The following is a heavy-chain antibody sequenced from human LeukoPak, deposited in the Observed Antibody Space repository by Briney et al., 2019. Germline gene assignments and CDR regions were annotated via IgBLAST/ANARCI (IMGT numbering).Heavy chain of an antibody. Sequence: GGSLRLSCAASGFTFSSYSMNWVRQAPGKGLEWVSYISSSSSTIYYADSVKGRFTISRDNAKNSLYLQMNSLRAEDTAVYYCAIHIVVVPAADWFDPWGQGTLVTVSS. CDR2: ISSSSSTI. CDR3: AIHIVVVPAADWFDP. J-gene: IGHJ5*02. D-gene: IGHD2-2*01. CDR1: GFTFSSYS. V-gene: IGHV3-48*04.